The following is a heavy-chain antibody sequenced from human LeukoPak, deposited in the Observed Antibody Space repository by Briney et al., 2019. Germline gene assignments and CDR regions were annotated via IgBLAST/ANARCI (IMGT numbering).Heavy chain of an antibody. CDR1: GGSISSGSYY. J-gene: IGHJ4*02. V-gene: IGHV4-39*01. D-gene: IGHD6-19*01. CDR2: IYYSGST. CDR3: ARHMVSGWYVPSGY. Sequence: SETLSLTCTVSGGSISSGSYYWGWIRQPPGKGLEWIGSIYYSGSTYYNPSLKSRVTISVDTSKNQFSLKLSFVTAADTAVFYCARHMVSGWYVPSGYWGQGTLVTVSS.